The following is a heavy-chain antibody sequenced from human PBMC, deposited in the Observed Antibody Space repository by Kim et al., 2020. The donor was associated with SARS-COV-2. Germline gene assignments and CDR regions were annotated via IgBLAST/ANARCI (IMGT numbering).Heavy chain of an antibody. D-gene: IGHD5-18*01. CDR3: ARRPPGGYSYYYFDY. CDR2: IYYSGST. V-gene: IGHV4-59*08. J-gene: IGHJ4*02. CDR1: GGSISSYY. Sequence: SETLSLTCTVSGGSISSYYWSWLRQPPGKGLEWIGYIYYSGSTNYNPSLKSRVTISVDTSKNQFSLKLSSVTAADTAVYYCARRPPGGYSYYYFDYWGQGTLVTVSS.